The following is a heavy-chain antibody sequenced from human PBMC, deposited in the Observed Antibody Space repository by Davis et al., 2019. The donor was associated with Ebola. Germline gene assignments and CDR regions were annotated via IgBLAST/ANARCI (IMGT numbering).Heavy chain of an antibody. CDR2: TRKKLGIDTT. CDR3: ARVNYDIWGDYEIYYGMDV. D-gene: IGHD3-3*01. V-gene: IGHV3-72*01. Sequence: GESLKISCAASGFTFSDHYVAWVRQAPGKGLEWLGRTRKKLGIDTTEYAASVKGRFTISRDDAQNSMYLQMYSLRAEDTAVYYCARVNYDIWGDYEIYYGMDVWGQGTTVTVSS. J-gene: IGHJ6*02. CDR1: GFTFSDHY.